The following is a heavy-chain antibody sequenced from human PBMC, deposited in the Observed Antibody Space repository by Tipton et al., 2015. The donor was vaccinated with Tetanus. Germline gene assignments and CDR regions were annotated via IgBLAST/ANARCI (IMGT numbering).Heavy chain of an antibody. J-gene: IGHJ5*02. D-gene: IGHD3-10*01. V-gene: IGHV4-34*01. CDR3: ARGRLTYYYGSGSRGWFDP. CDR2: INHSGTS. Sequence: LSLTCAVNGGAFSGYYWTWIRQSPGKGLEWIGEINHSGTSNHNPSLKSRVTTSVDTSKNHFFLQLSSVTAADTAVYYCARGRLTYYYGSGSRGWFDPWGQGTPVTVSS. CDR1: GGAFSGYY.